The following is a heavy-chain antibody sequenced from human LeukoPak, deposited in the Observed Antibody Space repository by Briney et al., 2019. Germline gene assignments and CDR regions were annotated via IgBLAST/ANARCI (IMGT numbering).Heavy chain of an antibody. V-gene: IGHV3-7*01. CDR3: ARAVAARSFYFDY. CDR1: GFTFSTYW. Sequence: GGSLRLSCAASGFTFSTYWMSWVRQAPGKGLEWVANINQDGSERYLVDSVKGRFTISRDNVKNSLFLQMNSLRAEDTAVYYCARAVAARSFYFDYWGQGNLVTVSS. D-gene: IGHD4-23*01. CDR2: INQDGSER. J-gene: IGHJ4*02.